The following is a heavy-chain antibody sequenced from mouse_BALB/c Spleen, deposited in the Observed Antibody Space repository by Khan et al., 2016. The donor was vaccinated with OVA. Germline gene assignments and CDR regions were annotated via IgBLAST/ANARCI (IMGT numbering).Heavy chain of an antibody. CDR1: GYTFTDYN. CDR3: AKTGYGCLGD. D-gene: IGHD4-1*01. CDR2: INPNNGDT. J-gene: IGHJ2*01. Sequence: EVQLQQSGPELVKPGASVKIPCKASGYTFTDYNMDWVKQSHGKSLEWIGDINPNNGDTFYNQKFKDKATLTVDKSSSTAFMERRSLTSEDTAVYYCAKTGYGCLGDWGQGTTLTVSS. V-gene: IGHV1-18*01.